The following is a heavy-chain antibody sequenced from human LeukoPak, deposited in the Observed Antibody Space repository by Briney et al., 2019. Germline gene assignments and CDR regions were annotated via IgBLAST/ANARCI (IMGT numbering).Heavy chain of an antibody. CDR3: ARHTITMVRGVIWSWFDP. V-gene: IGHV4-59*08. J-gene: IGHJ5*02. D-gene: IGHD3-10*01. Sequence: SETLSLTCTVSGGSISSYYWSWIRQPPGKGLEWIGYIYYSGSTTYNPSLKSRVTISVDTSKNQFSLKLSSVTAADTAVYYCARHTITMVRGVIWSWFDPWGQGTLVTVSS. CDR2: IYYSGST. CDR1: GGSISSYY.